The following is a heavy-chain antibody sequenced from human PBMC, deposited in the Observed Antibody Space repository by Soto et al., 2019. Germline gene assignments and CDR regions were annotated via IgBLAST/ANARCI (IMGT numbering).Heavy chain of an antibody. V-gene: IGHV3-23*01. Sequence: GGSLRLCCAASGVTFGGYAMRWVRQAPGKGLEWVSAISGSGGSTYYADSVKGRFTISRDNSKNTLYLQMNSLRAEDTAVYYCASPRGYDFRSGYYTADYWGQGTLVPVSP. CDR1: GVTFGGYA. D-gene: IGHD3-3*01. J-gene: IGHJ4*02. CDR3: ASPRGYDFRSGYYTADY. CDR2: ISGSGGST.